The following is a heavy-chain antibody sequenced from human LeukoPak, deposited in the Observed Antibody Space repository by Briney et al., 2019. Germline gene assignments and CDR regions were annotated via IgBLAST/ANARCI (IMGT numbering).Heavy chain of an antibody. CDR1: GGTFSSYA. V-gene: IGHV1-69*13. Sequence: ASVKVSCKASGGTFSSYAISWVRQAPGQGLEWMGGIIPIFGTANYAQKFQGRVTITADESTSTAYMELSSLRSEDTAVYYCARDRTAYDYIWGSYRHFDCWGQGTLVTVSP. D-gene: IGHD3-16*02. J-gene: IGHJ4*02. CDR2: IIPIFGTA. CDR3: ARDRTAYDYIWGSYRHFDC.